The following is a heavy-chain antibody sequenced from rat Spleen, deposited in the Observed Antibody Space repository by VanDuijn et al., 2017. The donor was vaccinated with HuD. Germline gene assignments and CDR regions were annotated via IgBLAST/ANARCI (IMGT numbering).Heavy chain of an antibody. CDR1: GFIFSDFY. J-gene: IGHJ2*01. Sequence: EVQLVESDGGLVQPGRSLKLSCAASGFIFSDFYMAWVRQAPTKGLEWVATISYDDSSTYYRVSVEGRFTISRDNTKKPLYLQMDNLRSEDTATYYCVRRHYGYTDYFDYWGQGVMVTVSS. V-gene: IGHV5-29*01. D-gene: IGHD1-11*01. CDR3: VRRHYGYTDYFDY. CDR2: ISYDDSST.